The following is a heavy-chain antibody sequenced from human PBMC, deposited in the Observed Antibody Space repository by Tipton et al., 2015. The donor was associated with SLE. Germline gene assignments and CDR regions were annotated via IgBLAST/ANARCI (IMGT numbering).Heavy chain of an antibody. Sequence: QLVQSGPEVKKPGASVMVSCKASGYTFNNYDINWVRQATGQGLEWMGWMNPNSGNTGYAQTFQGRVTVTRNTSISTAYMGLSSLRSEDTAVYYCARERRDGYDAFEMWGQGTMVTVSS. CDR1: GYTFNNYD. CDR3: ARERRDGYDAFEM. J-gene: IGHJ3*02. V-gene: IGHV1-8*02. CDR2: MNPNSGNT. D-gene: IGHD5-24*01.